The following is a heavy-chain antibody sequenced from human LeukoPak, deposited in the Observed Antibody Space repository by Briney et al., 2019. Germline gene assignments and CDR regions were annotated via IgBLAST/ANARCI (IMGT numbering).Heavy chain of an antibody. CDR2: IKEDGSKK. J-gene: IGHJ4*02. V-gene: IGHV3-7*01. CDR3: AREPFWSGYFSNLHFDY. Sequence: GGSLRLSCAASGFTFSEFWMSWVRQAPGKGLEWLANIKEDGSKKYYVDSVKGRFTISRDNAKNSLYLQMNSLRAEDTAVYYCAREPFWSGYFSNLHFDYWGRGALVTVSS. D-gene: IGHD3-3*01. CDR1: GFTFSEFW.